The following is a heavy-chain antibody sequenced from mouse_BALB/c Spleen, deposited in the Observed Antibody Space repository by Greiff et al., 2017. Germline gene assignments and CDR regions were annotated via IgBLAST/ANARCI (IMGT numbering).Heavy chain of an antibody. CDR3: ARRGGNYEAMDY. CDR1: GYTFTSYW. J-gene: IGHJ4*01. Sequence: VQLQQSGAELARPGASVKLSCKASGYTFTSYWMQWVKQRPGKGLEWIGAIYPGDGDTRYTQKFKGKATLSADKSYSTAYLQLSSLASEDSAVYYCARRGGNYEAMDYWGQGTSVTVSS. V-gene: IGHV1-87*01. CDR2: IYPGDGDT. D-gene: IGHD2-1*01.